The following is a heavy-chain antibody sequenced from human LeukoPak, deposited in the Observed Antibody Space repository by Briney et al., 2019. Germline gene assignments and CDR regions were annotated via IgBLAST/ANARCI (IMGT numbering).Heavy chain of an antibody. CDR2: ISNSGSIK. J-gene: IGHJ6*02. CDR1: KFTFNRYS. Sequence: GGSLRLSCAVSKFTFNRYSINWVRQAPGKGLEWVSHISNSGSIKYYADSVKGRFTISRDNVENSLYLQMDSLRVEDTAVYHCARVFWFGADYYGMDVWGQGTTVTVSS. CDR3: ARVFWFGADYYGMDV. D-gene: IGHD3-10*01. V-gene: IGHV3-48*04.